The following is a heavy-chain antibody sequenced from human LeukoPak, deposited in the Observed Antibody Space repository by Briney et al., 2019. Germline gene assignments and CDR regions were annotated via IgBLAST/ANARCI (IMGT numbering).Heavy chain of an antibody. CDR3: ARDLRERYFDWLSTPLFDY. CDR2: ISSSSSYI. CDR1: GFTFSSYS. V-gene: IGHV3-21*01. Sequence: GGSLRLSCAASGFTFSSYSMNWVRQAPGKGLEWVSSISSSSSYIYYADSVKGRFTISRDNAKNSLYLQMNSLRAEDTAVYYCARDLRERYFDWLSTPLFDYWGQGTLVTVSS. J-gene: IGHJ4*02. D-gene: IGHD3-9*01.